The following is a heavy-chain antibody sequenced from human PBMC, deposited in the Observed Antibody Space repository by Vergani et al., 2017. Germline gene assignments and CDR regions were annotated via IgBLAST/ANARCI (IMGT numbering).Heavy chain of an antibody. V-gene: IGHV3-11*01. CDR3: ARDIGKGLVVY. J-gene: IGHJ4*02. CDR2: ISSSGSTI. CDR1: GGSFSDYY. Sequence: QVQLQQWGAGLLKPSETLSLTCAVYGGSFSDYYMSWIRQAPGKGLEWVSYISSSGSTIYYADSVKGRFTIARDNAKNSLYLQINSLRAEDTAVYYCARDIGKGLVVYWGQGTLVTVSS. D-gene: IGHD1-26*01.